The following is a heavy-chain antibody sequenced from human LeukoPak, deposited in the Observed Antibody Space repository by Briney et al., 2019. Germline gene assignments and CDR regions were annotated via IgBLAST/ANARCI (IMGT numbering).Heavy chain of an antibody. Sequence: SETLSLTCAVSGGSISSSNWWSWVRQPPGKGLEWIGEIYHSGSTNYNPSLKSRVTISVDKSKNQFSLKLSSVTAADTAVYYCARSLYDSSGYLDYWGQGTLVTVSS. J-gene: IGHJ4*02. CDR3: ARSLYDSSGYLDY. CDR2: IYHSGST. D-gene: IGHD3-22*01. CDR1: GGSISSSNW. V-gene: IGHV4-4*02.